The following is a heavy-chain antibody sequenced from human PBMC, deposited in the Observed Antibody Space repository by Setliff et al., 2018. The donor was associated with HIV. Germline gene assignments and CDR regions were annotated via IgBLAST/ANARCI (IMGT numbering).Heavy chain of an antibody. V-gene: IGHV4-34*01. CDR1: GESFSGYS. CDR3: AREVGQLSGAFDI. J-gene: IGHJ3*02. Sequence: SETLSLTCAVYGESFSGYSWSWIRQSPGKGLEWIGEINHSGSTNYNPSLKSRVAISIDTSKNQFSLKLSSVTAADTAVYYCAREVGQLSGAFDIWGQGTMVTVSS. CDR2: INHSGST. D-gene: IGHD1-26*01.